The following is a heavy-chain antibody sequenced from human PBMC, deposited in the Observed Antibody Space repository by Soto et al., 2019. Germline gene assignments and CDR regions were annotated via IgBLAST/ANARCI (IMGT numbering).Heavy chain of an antibody. CDR3: ERGPFIKIFGVVRWFDP. D-gene: IGHD3-3*01. Sequence: PSETLSLTCAVYGGSFSGYYWSWIRQPPGKGLEWIGEINHSGSTNYNPSLKSRVTISVDTSKNQFSLKLSSVTAADTAVYYCERGPFIKIFGVVRWFDPWCQGILVSVS. CDR1: GGSFSGYY. V-gene: IGHV4-34*01. CDR2: INHSGST. J-gene: IGHJ5*02.